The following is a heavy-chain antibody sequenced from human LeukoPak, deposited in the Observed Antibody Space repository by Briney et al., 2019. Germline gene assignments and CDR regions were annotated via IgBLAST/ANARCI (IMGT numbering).Heavy chain of an antibody. D-gene: IGHD3-22*01. CDR1: GLNLSSYW. CDR3: ARGGPSYYYDSSGYYCGLFDY. CDR2: INSDGSST. Sequence: PGGSLRLSCEASGLNLSSYWMHWVRHAPGKGLVWVSRINSDGSSTRYADSVKGRLTISRDNAKNTLYLQMNSLRAEDTDVHYCARGGPSYYYDSSGYYCGLFDYWGQGTLVTVSS. V-gene: IGHV3-74*01. J-gene: IGHJ4*02.